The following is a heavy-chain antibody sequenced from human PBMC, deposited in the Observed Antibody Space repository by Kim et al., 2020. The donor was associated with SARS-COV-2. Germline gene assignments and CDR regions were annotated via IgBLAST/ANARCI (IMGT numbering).Heavy chain of an antibody. CDR3: ARGTEVY. CDR1: GFTFSSYA. CDR2: ISSDGSTK. J-gene: IGHJ4*02. V-gene: IGHV3-30*04. Sequence: GGSLRLSCAASGFTFSSYAMHWVRQAPGKGLEWVAVISSDGSTKYYADSVKGRFTISRDNSKNTLYLQMNSLRAEDTAVYYCARGTEVYWGQETVDTVS.